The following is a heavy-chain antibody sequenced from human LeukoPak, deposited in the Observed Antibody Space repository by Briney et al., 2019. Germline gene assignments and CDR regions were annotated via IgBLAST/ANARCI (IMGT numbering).Heavy chain of an antibody. V-gene: IGHV1-8*01. CDR3: ARGLSRAPDYYDSSGYQDY. D-gene: IGHD3-22*01. CDR2: MNPNSGNT. Sequence: ASVTVSCKASGYTFTSYDINWVRQAAGQGLEGMGWMNPNSGNTGYAQKFQGRVTMTRNTSISTAYMELSSLRSEDTAVYYCARGLSRAPDYYDSSGYQDYWGQGTLVTVSS. J-gene: IGHJ4*02. CDR1: GYTFTSYD.